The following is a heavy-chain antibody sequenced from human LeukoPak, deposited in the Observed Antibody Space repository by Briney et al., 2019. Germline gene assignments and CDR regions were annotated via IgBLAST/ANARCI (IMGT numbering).Heavy chain of an antibody. CDR2: IYCSGST. V-gene: IGHV4-31*03. CDR1: GGSISSGGYY. D-gene: IGHD4-17*01. CDR3: ARELRYGDYDYYGMDV. Sequence: SETLSLTCTVSGGSISSGGYYWSWIRQRPGKGLEWIGYIYCSGSTYYNPSLKSRVTISVDTSKNQFSLKLSSVTAADTAVYYCARELRYGDYDYYGMDVWGQGTTVTVSS. J-gene: IGHJ6*02.